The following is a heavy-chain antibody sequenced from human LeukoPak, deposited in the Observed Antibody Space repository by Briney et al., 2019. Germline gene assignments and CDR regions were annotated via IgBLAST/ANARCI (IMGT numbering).Heavy chain of an antibody. CDR1: GYSFTSYW. CDR2: IDPTDSYT. V-gene: IGHV5-10-1*01. Sequence: GGSLRISCKASGYSFTSYWITWVRQMPGKGLEWMGRIDPTDSYTNYSPSFQGHVTMSADKSITTAYLQWSSLKASDTAMYYCARHRTSGWTDFDYWGQGALVTVSS. J-gene: IGHJ4*02. CDR3: ARHRTSGWTDFDY. D-gene: IGHD6-19*01.